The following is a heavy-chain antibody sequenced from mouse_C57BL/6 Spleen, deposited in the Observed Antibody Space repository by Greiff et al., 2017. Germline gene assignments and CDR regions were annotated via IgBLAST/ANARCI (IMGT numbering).Heavy chain of an antibody. Sequence: EVHLVESGPGLVKPSQSLSLTCSVTGYSITSGYYWNWIRQFPGNKLEWMGYISYDGSNNYNPSLKNRISITRDTSKNQFFLKLNSVTTEDTATYYCARHSNYEAWFAYWGQGTLVTVSA. D-gene: IGHD2-5*01. J-gene: IGHJ3*01. V-gene: IGHV3-6*01. CDR3: ARHSNYEAWFAY. CDR1: GYSITSGYY. CDR2: ISYDGSN.